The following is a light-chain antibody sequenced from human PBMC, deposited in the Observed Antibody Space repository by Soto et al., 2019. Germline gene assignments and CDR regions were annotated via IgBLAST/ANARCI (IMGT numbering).Light chain of an antibody. CDR1: SSDVGGYNY. V-gene: IGLV2-14*01. CDR2: DVS. J-gene: IGLJ1*01. CDR3: SSYTSSSTYV. Sequence: QSVLTQPASVSGSPGQSITISCTGTSSDVGGYNYVSWYQQHPGKAPKLMIYDVSNRPSGVSNRFSDSKSGNTASLTISGLQAEDEADYYCSSYTSSSTYVFGTGTEVTVL.